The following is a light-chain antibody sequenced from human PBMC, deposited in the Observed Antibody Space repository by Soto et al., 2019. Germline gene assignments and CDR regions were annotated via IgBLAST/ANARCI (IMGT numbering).Light chain of an antibody. V-gene: IGLV2-14*01. Sequence: QSALTQPASVSGSPGQSTTISCTGTSSDVGGYNYVSWYQQHPGKTPKLMIYEVSNRPSGVSHRFSGSKSGNTASLTISGLQTEDEADYYCSSFSSITREVFGGGTKLTVL. J-gene: IGLJ2*01. CDR2: EVS. CDR3: SSFSSITREV. CDR1: SSDVGGYNY.